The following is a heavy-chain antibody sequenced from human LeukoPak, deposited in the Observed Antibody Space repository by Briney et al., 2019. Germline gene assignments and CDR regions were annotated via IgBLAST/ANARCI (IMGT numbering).Heavy chain of an antibody. CDR2: IYYSGST. J-gene: IGHJ4*02. D-gene: IGHD1-14*01. V-gene: IGHV4-59*08. CDR1: GGSISGYF. Sequence: SETLSLTCTVSGGSISGYFWSWIRQSPGMGLEWIGYIYYSGSTTYNPSLKSRVTISVDTSKNQFFLKLDSVAAADTAVYYCARLIGSSTVADYWGQGTLVTVSS. CDR3: ARLIGSSTVADY.